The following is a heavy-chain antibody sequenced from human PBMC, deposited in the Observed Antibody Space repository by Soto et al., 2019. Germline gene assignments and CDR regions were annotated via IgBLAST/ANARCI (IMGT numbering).Heavy chain of an antibody. J-gene: IGHJ4*02. CDR1: GFTVSSNY. CDR3: ARVSHGRGSPFDY. V-gene: IGHV3-53*01. Sequence: GGSLRLSCAASGFTVSSNYMSWVRQAPGKGLEWASVIYSGGSTYYADSVKVRFTISRDNSKNTLYLQMNSLGDEDTAVYYWARVSHGRGSPFDYWGQGTLVTVSS. CDR2: IYSGGST. D-gene: IGHD1-26*01.